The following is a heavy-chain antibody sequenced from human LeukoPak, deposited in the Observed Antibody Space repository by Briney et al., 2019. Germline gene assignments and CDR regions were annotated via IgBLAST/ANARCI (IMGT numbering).Heavy chain of an antibody. Sequence: PSETLSLTCAVYGESLNSYYWSWVRQPPGEGLEWIGEIYESGTTKYNPSLKSRVAISMVPSKQQFSLILSSVTAADTAVYYCARGAWATRLASWGLGTPVIASS. CDR3: ARGAWATRLAS. D-gene: IGHD2-15*01. V-gene: IGHV4-34*01. J-gene: IGHJ4*02. CDR2: IYESGTT. CDR1: GESLNSYY.